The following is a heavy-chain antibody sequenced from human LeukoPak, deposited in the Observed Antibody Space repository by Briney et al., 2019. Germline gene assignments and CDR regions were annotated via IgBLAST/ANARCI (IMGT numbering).Heavy chain of an antibody. CDR1: GYTSTSYG. CDR2: IGAYNGNT. V-gene: IGHV1-18*01. CDR3: ARVPARDPKWFDP. J-gene: IGHJ5*02. Sequence: GASVKVSCKASGYTSTSYGISWVRQAPGQGLEWMGWIGAYNGNTNYAQKLQGRVTMTTDTSTSTAYMELRSLRSDDTAVYYCARVPARDPKWFDPWGQGTLVTVSS.